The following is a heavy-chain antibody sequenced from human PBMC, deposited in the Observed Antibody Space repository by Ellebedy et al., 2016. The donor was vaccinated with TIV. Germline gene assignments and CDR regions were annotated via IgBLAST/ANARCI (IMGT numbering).Heavy chain of an antibody. V-gene: IGHV3-33*01. D-gene: IGHD4-17*01. CDR2: IWYDGSNK. CDR1: GFTFSSYG. CDR3: ARDYRDPTFFDY. Sequence: GESLKISCAASGFTFSSYGMHWVRQAPGKGLEWVAVIWYDGSNKYYADSVKGRFTISRDNSKDTVYLQLNSLRPEDTAVYYCARDYRDPTFFDYWGQGTLVTVSS. J-gene: IGHJ4*02.